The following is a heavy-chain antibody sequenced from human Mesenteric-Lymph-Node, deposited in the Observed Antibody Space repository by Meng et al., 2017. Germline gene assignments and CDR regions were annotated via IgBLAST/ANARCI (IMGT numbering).Heavy chain of an antibody. CDR3: ATEVNIGLGY. Sequence: QVQLEQSGAVVKHPWASVKVSCNASGYRFTTYGIQWVRQAPGQRLEWMGWINGGNDNTKYSQKFQGRVTITVGTSATTAYMDLSSLRSEDTAVYYCATEVNIGLGYWGQGTLVTVSS. CDR2: INGGNDNT. V-gene: IGHV1-3*01. J-gene: IGHJ4*02. D-gene: IGHD7-27*01. CDR1: GYRFTTYG.